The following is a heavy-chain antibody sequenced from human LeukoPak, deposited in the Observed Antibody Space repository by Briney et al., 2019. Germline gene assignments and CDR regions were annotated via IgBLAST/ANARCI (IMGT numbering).Heavy chain of an antibody. CDR2: IGTNVDRT. Sequence: RGSLRLSCVGSGFTFSSYAMSWVRQAPGKGLEWVSIIGTNVDRTIYADFVKGRFTISRDNSKNTLYLHMNTLRVEDTAVYYCVKDLARYYDTSGYEYFDYWGQGTLVSVSS. CDR1: GFTFSSYA. D-gene: IGHD3-22*01. J-gene: IGHJ4*02. V-gene: IGHV3-23*01. CDR3: VKDLARYYDTSGYEYFDY.